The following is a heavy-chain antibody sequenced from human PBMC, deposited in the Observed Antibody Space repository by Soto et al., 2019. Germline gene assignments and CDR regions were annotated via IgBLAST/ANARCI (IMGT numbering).Heavy chain of an antibody. D-gene: IGHD3-10*01. J-gene: IGHJ4*02. V-gene: IGHV3-33*01. CDR1: GFTFSSYG. Sequence: QVQLVESGGGVVQPGRSLRLSCAASGFTFSSYGMHWVRQAPGKGLEWVAVIWYDGSNKYYADSEKGRFTISRDNSKNTLYLQMNSPRAEHTPEYYRARAGDGSGPIDYWGQGTLVTVFS. CDR2: IWYDGSNK. CDR3: ARAGDGSGPIDY.